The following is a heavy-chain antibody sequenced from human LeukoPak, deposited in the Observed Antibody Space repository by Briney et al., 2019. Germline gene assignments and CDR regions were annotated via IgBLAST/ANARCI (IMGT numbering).Heavy chain of an antibody. CDR1: GGSFSGYY. CDR3: ATSPQYGGY. D-gene: IGHD2-2*01. V-gene: IGHV4-34*01. J-gene: IGHJ4*02. Sequence: SETPSLTCAVYGGSFSGYYWSWIRQPPGKGLEWIGTIYYSGSTQYNPSLKSRVTISVDTSKNQFSLKLSSVTAADTAVYYCATSPQYGGYLGQGTLVTVSS. CDR2: IYYSGST.